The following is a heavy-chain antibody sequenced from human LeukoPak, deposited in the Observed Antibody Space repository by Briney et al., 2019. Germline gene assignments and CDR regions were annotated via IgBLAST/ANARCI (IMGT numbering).Heavy chain of an antibody. D-gene: IGHD3-22*01. J-gene: IGHJ6*02. V-gene: IGHV3-30*03. CDR1: GFTFSSYG. CDR2: ISYDGNNK. CDR3: ARDYYDSSGYFYLDYYYGLDV. Sequence: PGRSLRLSCAASGFTFSSYGMHWVRQAPGKGLEWVAVISYDGNNKYYADSVKGRFTISRDNSKNTLYLQMNSLRAEDTAVYYSARDYYDSSGYFYLDYYYGLDVWGQGTTVSVSS.